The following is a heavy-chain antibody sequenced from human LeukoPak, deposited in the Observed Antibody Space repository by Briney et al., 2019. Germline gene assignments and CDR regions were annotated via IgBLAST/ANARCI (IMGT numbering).Heavy chain of an antibody. CDR1: GGSISSYY. Sequence: SETLSLTCTVSGGSISSYYWSWIRQPAGKGLEWIGRIYTSGSTNYNPSLKSRVTMSVDTSKNQFSLKLSSVTAADTAVYYCARDLFDWLSNYYYYYMDVWGKGTTVTISS. CDR2: IYTSGST. CDR3: ARDLFDWLSNYYYYYMDV. V-gene: IGHV4-4*07. J-gene: IGHJ6*03. D-gene: IGHD3-9*01.